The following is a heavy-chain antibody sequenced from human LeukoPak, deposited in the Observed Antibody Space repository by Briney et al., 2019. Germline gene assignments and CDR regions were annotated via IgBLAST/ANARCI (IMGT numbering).Heavy chain of an antibody. CDR2: INHSGST. J-gene: IGHJ4*02. D-gene: IGHD3-10*01. CDR1: GFTFDDYG. CDR3: ASHMVRGVIRYYFDY. V-gene: IGHV4-34*01. Sequence: GSLRLFCAASGFTFDDYGMSWIRQPPGKGLEWIGEINHSGSTNYNPSLKSRVTISVDTSKNQFSLKLSSVTAADTAVYYCASHMVRGVIRYYFDYWGQGTLVTVSS.